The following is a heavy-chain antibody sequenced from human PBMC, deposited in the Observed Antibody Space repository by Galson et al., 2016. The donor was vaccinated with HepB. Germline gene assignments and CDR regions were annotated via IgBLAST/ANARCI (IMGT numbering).Heavy chain of an antibody. CDR1: GGTFSNYA. Sequence: SVKVSCKASGGTFSNYAISWVRQAPGQGLEWMGGIIPIYGRSNYAQKFRGRVTITADESTSIAYMEVSRLKSEDTAVYYCARDRVVCDRDCSTSGYFDLWGGGTLVTVSS. CDR2: IIPIYGRS. V-gene: IGHV1-69*13. D-gene: IGHD2-21*02. CDR3: ARDRVVCDRDCSTSGYFDL. J-gene: IGHJ2*01.